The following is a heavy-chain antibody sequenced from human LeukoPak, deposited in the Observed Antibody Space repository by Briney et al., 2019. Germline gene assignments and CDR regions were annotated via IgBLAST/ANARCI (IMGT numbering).Heavy chain of an antibody. Sequence: WGSLTLTCAASGFSFSSYSLNWVRQAPGKGLEWVSSVSSSSSYIYYADSVKGRFTISRDNAKNSLYLQMNSLRAEDTAVYYCTRVSTCGRWDWGPGTLVTVSS. J-gene: IGHJ1*01. CDR1: GFSFSSYS. CDR3: TRVSTCGRWD. V-gene: IGHV3-21*01. CDR2: VSSSSSYI. D-gene: IGHD2-2*01.